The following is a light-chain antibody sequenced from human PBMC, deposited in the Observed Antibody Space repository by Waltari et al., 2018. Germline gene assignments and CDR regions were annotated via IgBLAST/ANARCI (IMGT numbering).Light chain of an antibody. Sequence: QSVLTQPPSVSASPGQTVTIPCSGSSPAIQKNFLSWYQVVTGTAPKLLIFANSRRPSGIPDRFSASKSGTSATLDITGLQTGDEAHYYCGSWDTSLSASFGTGTKVIVL. V-gene: IGLV1-51*02. CDR2: ANS. CDR3: GSWDTSLSAS. J-gene: IGLJ1*01. CDR1: SPAIQKNF.